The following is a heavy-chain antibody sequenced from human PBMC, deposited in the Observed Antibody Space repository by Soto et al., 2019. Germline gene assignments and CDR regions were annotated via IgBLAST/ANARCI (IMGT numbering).Heavy chain of an antibody. Sequence: GGSLRLSCAASGFTFSSYWMHWVRQAPGKGLVWVSRINSDGSSTSYADSVKGRFTISRDNAKKTLYLQMNSLRADDTAVYYCVKRICGNCPWSSWGQGTLVTVSS. CDR2: INSDGSST. V-gene: IGHV3-74*01. CDR3: VKRICGNCPWSS. D-gene: IGHD3-3*01. CDR1: GFTFSSYW. J-gene: IGHJ4*02.